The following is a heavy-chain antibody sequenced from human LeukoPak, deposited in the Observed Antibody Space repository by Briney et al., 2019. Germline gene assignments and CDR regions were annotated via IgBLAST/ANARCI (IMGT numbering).Heavy chain of an antibody. V-gene: IGHV4-61*01. Sequence: SETLSLTGTVSGGSIGGNSYWSWIRQPPGKGPEWIGHISNSGSTYYSPSLSSRVTISLDTSKNQFSLKLRSVTAADTAVYYCARGGASSIPLDYWGRGTLVTVSS. J-gene: IGHJ4*02. CDR2: ISNSGST. CDR3: ARGGASSIPLDY. CDR1: GGSIGGNSY. D-gene: IGHD1-26*01.